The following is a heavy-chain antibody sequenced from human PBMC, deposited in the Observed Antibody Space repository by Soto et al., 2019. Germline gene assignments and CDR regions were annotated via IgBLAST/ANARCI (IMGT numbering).Heavy chain of an antibody. Sequence: TLSLTCAVSGYSISTGFNWGWIRQPPGKGLEWIGSIYHSGSTYYNLSLKSRVTISADTSRTQFSLKVSSVTAADTAVYYCARGQRSDAYFDSWGQGTLVTVSS. V-gene: IGHV4-38-2*01. J-gene: IGHJ4*02. CDR1: GYSISTGFN. CDR3: ARGQRSDAYFDS. CDR2: IYHSGST.